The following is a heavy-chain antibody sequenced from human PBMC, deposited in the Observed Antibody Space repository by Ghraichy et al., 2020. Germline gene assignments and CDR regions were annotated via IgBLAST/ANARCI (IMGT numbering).Heavy chain of an antibody. CDR2: IKQDGSAK. V-gene: IGHV3-7*03. CDR3: AREDFWSSYNYGMDV. CDR1: GFTFSNYW. J-gene: IGHJ6*02. D-gene: IGHD3-3*01. Sequence: GGSLRHSCGASGFTFSNYWMSWVRQAPGKGLEWVGNIKQDGSAKYYVDSVKGRFTISRDNGKNSLYLQMNSLRAEDTAVYYCAREDFWSSYNYGMDVWGQGTTVTVSS.